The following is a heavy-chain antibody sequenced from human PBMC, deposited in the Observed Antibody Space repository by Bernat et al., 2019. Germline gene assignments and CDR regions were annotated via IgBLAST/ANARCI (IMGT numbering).Heavy chain of an antibody. CDR2: ITSDGTNK. V-gene: IGHV3-74*01. CDR3: SRTAFVFDAAFDI. CDR1: GFSLSSYL. J-gene: IGHJ3*02. D-gene: IGHD3-16*01. Sequence: EVKVVESGGGLVQPGRSLRLSCEASGFSLSSYLMHSVRQAPGERLVWVSRITSDGTNKIYADSVKGRFTISRAIAKNPLYLPMNSLSAEDTAVSHCSRTAFVFDAAFDIWGQGPKVTVSS.